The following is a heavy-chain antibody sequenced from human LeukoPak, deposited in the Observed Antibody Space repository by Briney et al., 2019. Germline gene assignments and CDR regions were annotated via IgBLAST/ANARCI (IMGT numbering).Heavy chain of an antibody. J-gene: IGHJ3*02. Sequence: ASVKVSCKASGYTFTSYGISWVRQAPGQGLEWMGIINPSGGSTSYAQKFQGRVTMTRDTSTSTVYMELSSLRSEDTAVYYCARDARDTAMRAFDIWGQGTMVTVSS. D-gene: IGHD5-18*01. CDR1: GYTFTSYG. CDR3: ARDARDTAMRAFDI. V-gene: IGHV1-46*01. CDR2: INPSGGST.